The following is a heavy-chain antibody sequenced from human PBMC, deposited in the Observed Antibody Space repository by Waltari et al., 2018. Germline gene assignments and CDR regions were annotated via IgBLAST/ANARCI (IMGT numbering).Heavy chain of an antibody. V-gene: IGHV3-23*04. CDR1: GFTFSSYA. Sequence: EVQLVESGGGLVQPGGSLRLSCAASGFTFSSYAMSWVRQAPGKGLEWVSAIRGSGGSTYYADSVKGRFTISRDNAKNTLYLQMNSLRAEDTAVYYCAHVDTATGHPGQGDYWGQGTLVTVSS. D-gene: IGHD5-18*01. CDR2: IRGSGGST. CDR3: AHVDTATGHPGQGDY. J-gene: IGHJ4*02.